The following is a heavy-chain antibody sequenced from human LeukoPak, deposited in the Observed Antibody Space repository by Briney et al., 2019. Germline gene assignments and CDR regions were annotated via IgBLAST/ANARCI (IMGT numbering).Heavy chain of an antibody. CDR1: GGIFSSYA. J-gene: IGHJ4*02. D-gene: IGHD5-12*01. Sequence: SVKVSCKASGGIFSSYAISWVRQAPGQGLEWMGRIIPIFGTANYAQKFQGRVTITTDESTSTAYMELSSLRSEDTAVYYCARDISGYDWGAFDHWGQGTLVTVSS. V-gene: IGHV1-69*05. CDR2: IIPIFGTA. CDR3: ARDISGYDWGAFDH.